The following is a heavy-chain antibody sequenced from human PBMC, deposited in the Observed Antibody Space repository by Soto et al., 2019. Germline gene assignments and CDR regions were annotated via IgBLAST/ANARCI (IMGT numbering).Heavy chain of an antibody. J-gene: IGHJ4*02. CDR1: GFTFSSYS. CDR3: ARDPFPLVDCSGSSCYGPFDY. CDR2: ISSSSSYI. D-gene: IGHD2-2*01. V-gene: IGHV3-21*01. Sequence: EVQLVESGGGLVKPGGSLRLSCAASGFTFSSYSMNWVRQAPGKGLEWVSFISSSSSYIYYAYSVKGRFTISRDNAKNSLYLQMNSLRGEDTAVYYCARDPFPLVDCSGSSCYGPFDYWGQGTLVTVSS.